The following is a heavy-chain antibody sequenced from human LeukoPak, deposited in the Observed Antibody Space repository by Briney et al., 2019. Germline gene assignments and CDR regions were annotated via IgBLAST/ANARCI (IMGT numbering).Heavy chain of an antibody. J-gene: IGHJ5*02. CDR2: ISAYNGNT. D-gene: IGHD3-22*01. CDR1: GYTFTSYG. CDR3: ARSQAGYYDSSGLNP. Sequence: ASVKVSFKASGYTFTSYGISWVRQAPGQGLEWMGWISAYNGNTNYAQKLQGRVTMTTDTSTSTAYMELRSLRSDDTAVYYCARSQAGYYDSSGLNPWGQGTLVTVSS. V-gene: IGHV1-18*01.